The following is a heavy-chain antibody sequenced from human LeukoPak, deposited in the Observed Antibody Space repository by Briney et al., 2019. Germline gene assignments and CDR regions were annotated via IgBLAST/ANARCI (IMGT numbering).Heavy chain of an antibody. V-gene: IGHV1-2*02. D-gene: IGHD2-21*01. CDR2: INLNSGDT. Sequence: ASVEVSLKPSGYTFTGYYMHWMRQAPGQGLEWVGWINLNSGDTNYAQKFQGRVTMTRDTSISTAYMELRRLRSDDTAVYYCASWAGGNAPVASFDYWGQGTLVTVSS. J-gene: IGHJ4*02. CDR1: GYTFTGYY. CDR3: ASWAGGNAPVASFDY.